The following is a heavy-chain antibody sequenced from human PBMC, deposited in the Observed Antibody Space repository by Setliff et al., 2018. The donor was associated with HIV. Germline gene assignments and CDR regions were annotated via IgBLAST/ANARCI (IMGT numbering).Heavy chain of an antibody. D-gene: IGHD6-19*01. J-gene: IGHJ4*01. CDR1: GGTFSSYA. V-gene: IGHV1-69*05. Sequence: SVKVSCKTSGGTFSSYAVSWVRQAPGQGLEWMGGIIPAVGTANYAQKVQGSVTITTDQSTSTAYMELSGLRAEDTAGYFCARDGLLVAGIRFDYWGQGTLVTVSS. CDR2: IIPAVGTA. CDR3: ARDGLLVAGIRFDY.